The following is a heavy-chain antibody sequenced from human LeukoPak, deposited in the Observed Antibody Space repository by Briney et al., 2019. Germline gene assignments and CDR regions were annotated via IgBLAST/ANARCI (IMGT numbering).Heavy chain of an antibody. CDR1: VNTLHELR. J-gene: IGHJ4*02. CDR3: TTHDPRGGPPFYFDH. Sequence: SSVKVSCMVSVNTLHELRIHWVRQAPGKGLVWMGGFDPEDHATYYAQNFQGRVTMTEGTSTAYMELTSLTEEDTAVYYCTTHDPRGGPPFYFDHWGQGTPVTVSS. D-gene: IGHD3-10*01. V-gene: IGHV1-24*01. CDR2: FDPEDHAT.